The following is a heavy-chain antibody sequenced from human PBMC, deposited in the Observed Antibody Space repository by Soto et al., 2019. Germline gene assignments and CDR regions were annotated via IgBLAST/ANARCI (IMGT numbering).Heavy chain of an antibody. D-gene: IGHD3-10*01. CDR2: IKEDGSEK. J-gene: IGHJ4*02. CDR1: GFTFSSYW. V-gene: IGHV3-7*01. CDR3: ARERYYYGSGDY. Sequence: PGGSLRLSCAASGFTFSSYWMSWVRQAPGKGLEWVANIKEDGSEKNYVDSVKGQFTISRDNAKNSLYLQMNSLRAEDTDVYYCARERYYYGSGDYWGQGTLVTVSS.